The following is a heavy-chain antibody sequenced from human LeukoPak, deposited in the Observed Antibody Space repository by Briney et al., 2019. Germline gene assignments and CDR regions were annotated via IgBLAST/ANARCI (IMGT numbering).Heavy chain of an antibody. V-gene: IGHV4-34*01. CDR3: ARLFLTGYYRPERPYYFDY. J-gene: IGHJ4*02. D-gene: IGHD3-9*01. CDR1: GGSLSACY. Sequence: SETLSLTCAVYGGSLSACYWSWIRQPPGKGLEWIGEINHSGSTNYNPSLKSRVTISVDTSKNQFSLKLSSVTAADTAVYYCARLFLTGYYRPERPYYFDYWGQGTLVTVSS. CDR2: INHSGST.